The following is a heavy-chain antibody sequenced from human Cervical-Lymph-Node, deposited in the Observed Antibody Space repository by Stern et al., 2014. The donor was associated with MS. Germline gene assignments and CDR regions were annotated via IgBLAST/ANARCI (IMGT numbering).Heavy chain of an antibody. J-gene: IGHJ4*02. V-gene: IGHV1-8*01. CDR3: ARGRELLSLDY. CDR2: MNPYSGNA. Sequence: VQLVESGAEVKNPAASPKLSCTASGYTFTSYDINWVRQGTGQGLEWMGWMNPYSGNAVYAQKFQGRVTMTRDTSTSTAYLELTSLRSEDTAVFYCARGRELLSLDYWGQGTLVTVSS. D-gene: IGHD1-26*01. CDR1: GYTFTSYD.